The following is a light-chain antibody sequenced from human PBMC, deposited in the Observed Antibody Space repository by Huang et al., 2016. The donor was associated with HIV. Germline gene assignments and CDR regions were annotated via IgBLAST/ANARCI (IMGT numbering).Light chain of an antibody. J-gene: IGKJ1*01. CDR1: QGIRSY. Sequence: EIVLTQSPATLSLSPGERATLSCRASQGIRSYLAWYQQNPGQTPRLLIYDASNRATGIQARFSGSGSGTDFTLRISGLEPENFAVYYCQHGRTFGRETKVDI. CDR3: QHGRT. CDR2: DAS. V-gene: IGKV3-11*01.